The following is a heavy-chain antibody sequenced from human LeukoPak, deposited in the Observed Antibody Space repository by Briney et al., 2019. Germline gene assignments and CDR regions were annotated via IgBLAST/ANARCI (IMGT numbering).Heavy chain of an antibody. Sequence: GGSLRLSCAASGFTFSSYAMSWVRQAPGKGLEWVSSISGGDGNTYYADSVKGRFTISRDNSKNTLYLQMNSLRAEDTAVYYCAKASYTYGKPISDYWGQGTLVTVSS. CDR2: ISGGDGNT. CDR1: GFTFSSYA. CDR3: AKASYTYGKPISDY. J-gene: IGHJ4*02. V-gene: IGHV3-23*01. D-gene: IGHD2-2*02.